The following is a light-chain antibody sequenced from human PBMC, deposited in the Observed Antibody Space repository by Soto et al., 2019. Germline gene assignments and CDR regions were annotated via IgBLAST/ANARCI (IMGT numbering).Light chain of an antibody. Sequence: QSALTQPASVSGSPGQSITISCTGTSSDVGGYNYVSWYQQHPGKAPKLMIYDVSNRSSGVSDRFSGSKSGNTASLTISGLQAEDEADYYCKSYTSSSTLVFGTGTKVTVL. V-gene: IGLV2-14*01. J-gene: IGLJ1*01. CDR1: SSDVGGYNY. CDR3: KSYTSSSTLV. CDR2: DVS.